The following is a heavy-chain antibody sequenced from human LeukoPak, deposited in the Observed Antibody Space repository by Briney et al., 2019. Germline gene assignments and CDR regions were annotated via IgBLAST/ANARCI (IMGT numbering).Heavy chain of an antibody. D-gene: IGHD3-22*01. CDR3: ARVSGSGYYYLDY. V-gene: IGHV3-21*01. CDR1: GFTVSSNY. CDR2: ISSSSSYI. Sequence: GGSLRLSCAASGFTVSSNYMSWVRQAPGKGLEWVSSISSSSSYIYYADSVKGRFTVSRDDAKNSLYLQMNSLRAEDTAVYYCARVSGSGYYYLDYWGQGTLVTVSS. J-gene: IGHJ4*02.